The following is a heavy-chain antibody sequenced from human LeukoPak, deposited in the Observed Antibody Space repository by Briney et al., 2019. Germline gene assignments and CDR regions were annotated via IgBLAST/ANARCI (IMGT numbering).Heavy chain of an antibody. CDR2: ISDDGSNK. J-gene: IGHJ5*02. CDR1: GFTFSSYA. D-gene: IGHD4-11*01. CDR3: AREVYSNYGSWFDP. V-gene: IGHV3-30-3*01. Sequence: TGGSLRLSCAASGFTFSSYAMSWVRQAPGKTLEWVAVISDDGSNKKDADSVKGRFTISRENTKNTLYLEMNSLRAEDTAVYYCAREVYSNYGSWFDPWGQGTLVTVSS.